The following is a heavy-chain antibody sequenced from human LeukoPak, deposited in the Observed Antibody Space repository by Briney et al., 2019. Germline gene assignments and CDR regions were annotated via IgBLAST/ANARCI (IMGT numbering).Heavy chain of an antibody. J-gene: IGHJ4*02. V-gene: IGHV4-30-2*01. CDR1: GVSISSGGYY. D-gene: IGHD3-3*01. CDR3: ARVNTIFGQEL. Sequence: PSQTLSLTCTGSGVSISSGGYYWSWIRQPPGKGLEWIGYIYHSGSTYYNPSLKSRVTISVDRSKNQFSLKLSSVTAADTAVYYCARVNTIFGQELWGQGTLVTVSS. CDR2: IYHSGST.